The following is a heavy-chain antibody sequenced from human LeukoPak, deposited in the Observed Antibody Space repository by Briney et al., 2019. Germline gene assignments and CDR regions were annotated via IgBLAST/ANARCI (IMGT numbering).Heavy chain of an antibody. Sequence: GGSLRLSCAASGFTFSSYGMHWVRQAPGKGLEWVAIIWYDGSNKYYADSVKGRFTISRDNSKNTLYLQMNRLRAENTAVYYCAREYNLNWFDPWGQGTLVTVSS. CDR2: IWYDGSNK. CDR1: GFTFSSYG. D-gene: IGHD1-20*01. CDR3: AREYNLNWFDP. V-gene: IGHV3-33*01. J-gene: IGHJ5*02.